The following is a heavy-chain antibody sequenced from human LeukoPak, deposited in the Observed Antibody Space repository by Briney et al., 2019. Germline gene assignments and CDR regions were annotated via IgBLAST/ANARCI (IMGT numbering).Heavy chain of an antibody. CDR2: LYSGGST. CDR1: GFTVSSNH. Sequence: GGSLRLSCAASGFTVSSNHMNRVRQAPGKGLEWVSILYSGGSTYYAESVRGRFTISRDNSKNTLYLQMNSLRAEDTAVYYCARGAANWNYDDAFDIWGQGTMVTVSS. CDR3: ARGAANWNYDDAFDI. V-gene: IGHV3-66*01. D-gene: IGHD1-7*01. J-gene: IGHJ3*02.